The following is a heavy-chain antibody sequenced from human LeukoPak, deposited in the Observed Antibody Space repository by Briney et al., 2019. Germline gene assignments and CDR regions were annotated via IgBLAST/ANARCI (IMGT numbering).Heavy chain of an antibody. V-gene: IGHV4-30-4*01. J-gene: IGHJ4*02. CDR2: IYYSGST. D-gene: IGHD3-3*01. Sequence: SQTLSLTCTVSGDSISSGNYYWTWIRQPPGKGLEWIGYIYYSGSTFYNPSLKSRVTISVDTSKNEFSLKLSSVTAADTAVYYCAREFWSGSYSDRWGQGTLVTVSS. CDR3: AREFWSGSYSDR. CDR1: GDSISSGNYY.